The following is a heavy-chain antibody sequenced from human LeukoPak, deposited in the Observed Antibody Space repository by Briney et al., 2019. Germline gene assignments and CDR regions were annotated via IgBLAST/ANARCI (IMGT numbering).Heavy chain of an antibody. CDR2: IYYSGST. J-gene: IGHJ2*01. D-gene: IGHD1-1*01. CDR1: GGSISSYY. V-gene: IGHV4-59*12. Sequence: SETLSLTCTVSGGSISSYYWSWIRQPPGKGLEWIGYIYYSGSTYYNPSLKSRVTISVDRSKNQFSLKLSSVTAADTAVYYCATSDLEWYFDLWGRGTLVTVSS. CDR3: ATSDLEWYFDL.